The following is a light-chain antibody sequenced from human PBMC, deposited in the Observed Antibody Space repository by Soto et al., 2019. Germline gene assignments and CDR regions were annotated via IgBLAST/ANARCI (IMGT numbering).Light chain of an antibody. Sequence: EIVMTQSPATLYVSPGERATFSCTASRSGSSNLAWYQQKLGQAPRVLIYGASTRATGIPARFSGSGSETEFILTVGSLQSEDSATYYCQHYNTWPWTFGHATKVDI. CDR3: QHYNTWPWT. V-gene: IGKV3-15*01. J-gene: IGKJ1*01. CDR2: GAS. CDR1: RSGSSN.